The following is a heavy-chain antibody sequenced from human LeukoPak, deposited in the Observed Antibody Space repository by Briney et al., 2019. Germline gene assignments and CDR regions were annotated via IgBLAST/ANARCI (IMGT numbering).Heavy chain of an antibody. Sequence: SETLSLTCAVYGGSFSGYYWSWIRQPPGKGLEWIGEINHSGSTNYNPSLKSRVTISVDKSKNQFSLKLSSVTAADTAVYYCARARPRWPFDYWGQGTLVTVSS. D-gene: IGHD4-23*01. CDR1: GGSFSGYY. J-gene: IGHJ4*02. CDR2: INHSGST. V-gene: IGHV4-34*01. CDR3: ARARPRWPFDY.